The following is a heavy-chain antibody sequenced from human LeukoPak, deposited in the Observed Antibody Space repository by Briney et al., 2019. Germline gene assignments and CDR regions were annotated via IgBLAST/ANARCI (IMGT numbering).Heavy chain of an antibody. D-gene: IGHD5-12*01. V-gene: IGHV4-59*01. CDR2: IYYSGST. J-gene: IGHJ6*04. CDR3: ARTNRLRSYYYYGMDV. Sequence: SETLSLTCTVSGGSISSYYWSWLRQPPGKGLEWLGYIYYSGSTNYNPSLKSRITISVDTSKNQFSLKLSSVTAADTAVYYCARTNRLRSYYYYGMDVWGKGTTVTVSS. CDR1: GGSISSYY.